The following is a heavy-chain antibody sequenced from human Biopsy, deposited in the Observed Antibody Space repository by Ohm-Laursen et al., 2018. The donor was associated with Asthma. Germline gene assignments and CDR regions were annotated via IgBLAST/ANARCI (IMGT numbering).Heavy chain of an antibody. CDR1: GFTFSGYY. J-gene: IGHJ4*02. D-gene: IGHD7-27*01. V-gene: IGHV3-74*01. CDR3: ASELGIGY. CDR2: IKSDGSST. Sequence: SLRLSCAASGFTFSGYYMHWVRQAPGKWLVWVSNIKSDGSSTSYADSVKGRFTISRDNAKHTVYLQMNNLRAEDTAVYYCASELGIGYWGQGILVTVSS.